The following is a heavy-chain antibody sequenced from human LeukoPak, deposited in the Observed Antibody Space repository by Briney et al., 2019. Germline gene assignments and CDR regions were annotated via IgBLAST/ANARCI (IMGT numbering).Heavy chain of an antibody. CDR2: IYHSGST. CDR1: GFPFSNYW. J-gene: IGHJ4*02. Sequence: GSLRLSCATSGFPFSNYWMNWVRQPPGKGLEWIGEIYHSGSTNYNPSLKSRVTTSVDKSKNQFSLKLSSVTAADTAVYYRAREAHYYFDYWGQGTLVTVSS. CDR3: AREAHYYFDY. V-gene: IGHV4-4*02.